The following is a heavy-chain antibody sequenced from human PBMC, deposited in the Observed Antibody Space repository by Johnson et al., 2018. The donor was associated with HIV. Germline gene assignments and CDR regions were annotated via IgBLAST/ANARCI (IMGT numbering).Heavy chain of an antibody. D-gene: IGHD3-10*01. CDR1: GFTVSSNY. Sequence: VQLVESGGGLIQPGGSLRLSCAASGFTVSSNYMSWVRQAPGQGLEWVSVIYSGGSTYYADSGKGRFPLSRDSSTNTLYLQMNSLRAEDTALYYCARDRGQRAPLCAFDIWGQGTMVTVSS. CDR3: ARDRGQRAPLCAFDI. J-gene: IGHJ3*02. CDR2: IYSGGST. V-gene: IGHV3-53*01.